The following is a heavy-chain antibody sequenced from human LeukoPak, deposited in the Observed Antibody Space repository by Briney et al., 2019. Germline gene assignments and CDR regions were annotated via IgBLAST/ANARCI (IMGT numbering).Heavy chain of an antibody. CDR2: TYYRSKWYN. Sequence: SQTLSLTCAISGDSVSSNSAAWNWIRQSPSRGLEWLGRTYYRSKWYNDYAVSVKSRMTINPDTSKNQFSLQLNSVTPEDTAVYYCARFHVLGYCSGGSCLRPYYYYGMDVWGQGTTVTVSS. CDR1: GDSVSSNSAA. D-gene: IGHD2-15*01. J-gene: IGHJ6*02. V-gene: IGHV6-1*01. CDR3: ARFHVLGYCSGGSCLRPYYYYGMDV.